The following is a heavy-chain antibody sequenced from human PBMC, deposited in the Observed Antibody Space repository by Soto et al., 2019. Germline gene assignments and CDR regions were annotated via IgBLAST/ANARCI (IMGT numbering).Heavy chain of an antibody. CDR1: GGPISSYY. J-gene: IGHJ5*02. CDR2: IYYSGST. D-gene: IGHD3-10*01. Sequence: LSLTCTVSGGPISSYYWSWIRQPPGKGLEWIGYIYYSGSTNYNPSLKSRVTISVDTSKNQFSLKLSSVTAADTAVYYCARALYYYGSGTVWFDPWGQGTLVTVSS. V-gene: IGHV4-59*01. CDR3: ARALYYYGSGTVWFDP.